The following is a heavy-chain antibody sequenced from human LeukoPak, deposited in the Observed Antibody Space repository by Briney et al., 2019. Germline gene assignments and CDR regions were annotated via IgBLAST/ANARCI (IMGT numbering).Heavy chain of an antibody. V-gene: IGHV1-58*02. J-gene: IGHJ6*03. CDR2: IVVGSGNT. CDR1: GFTFTSSA. Sequence: APVKVSCKASGFTFTSSAMQWVRQARGQRLEWIGWIVVGSGNTNYAQKFQERVTITRDMSTSTAYMELSSLRSEDTAVYYCAAAGRSSHRPIYYYYMDVWGKGTTVTVSS. CDR3: AAAGRSSHRPIYYYYMDV. D-gene: IGHD2-15*01.